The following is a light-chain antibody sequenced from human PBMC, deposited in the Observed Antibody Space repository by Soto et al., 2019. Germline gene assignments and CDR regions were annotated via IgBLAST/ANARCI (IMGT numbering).Light chain of an antibody. CDR1: QGISSY. CDR3: QQYNSYSPWT. CDR2: AAS. Sequence: IQLTQSPSSLSASVGDIVTITCRASQGISSYLAWYQQKPGKAPKLLIYAASTLQSGVPSRFSGSGSGTDFTLTISSLQPDDFATYYCQQYNSYSPWTFGQGTKVDI. J-gene: IGKJ1*01. V-gene: IGKV1-9*01.